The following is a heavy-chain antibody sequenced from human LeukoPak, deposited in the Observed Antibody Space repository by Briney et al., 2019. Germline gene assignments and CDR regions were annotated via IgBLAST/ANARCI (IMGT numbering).Heavy chain of an antibody. CDR3: ARERGIAAAGTFSDY. Sequence: GGSLRLSCAASGFTFDDYGMSWVRQAPGKELEWVSGINWNGGSTGYADSVKGRFTISRDNAKNSLYLQMNSLRAEDTALYYCARERGIAAAGTFSDYWGQGTLVTVSS. D-gene: IGHD6-13*01. CDR1: GFTFDDYG. J-gene: IGHJ4*02. V-gene: IGHV3-20*04. CDR2: INWNGGST.